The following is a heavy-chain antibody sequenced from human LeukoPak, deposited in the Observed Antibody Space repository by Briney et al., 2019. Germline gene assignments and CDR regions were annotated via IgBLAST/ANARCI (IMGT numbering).Heavy chain of an antibody. D-gene: IGHD2-15*01. CDR3: ARDRGRGGWNFDY. CDR1: GGSISSYY. Sequence: SETLSLTYTVSGGSISSYYWSWIRQPPGKGLEWIGYIYYSGSTNYNPSLKSRVTISVDTSKNQFSLKLSSVTAADTAVYYCARDRGRGGWNFDYWGQGTLVTVSS. J-gene: IGHJ4*02. CDR2: IYYSGST. V-gene: IGHV4-59*01.